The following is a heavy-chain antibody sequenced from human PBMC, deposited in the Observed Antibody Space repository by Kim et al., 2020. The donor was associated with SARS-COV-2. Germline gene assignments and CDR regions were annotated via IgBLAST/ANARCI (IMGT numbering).Heavy chain of an antibody. J-gene: IGHJ4*02. Sequence: SVKVSCKASGGTFSSYAISWVRQAPGQGLEWMGGIIPIFGTANYAQKFQGRVTITADESTSTAYMELSSLRTEDTAVYYCARGGGYSSGWYGYWGQGTLVTVSS. CDR3: ARGGGYSSGWYGY. CDR1: GGTFSSYA. V-gene: IGHV1-69*13. D-gene: IGHD6-19*01. CDR2: IIPIFGTA.